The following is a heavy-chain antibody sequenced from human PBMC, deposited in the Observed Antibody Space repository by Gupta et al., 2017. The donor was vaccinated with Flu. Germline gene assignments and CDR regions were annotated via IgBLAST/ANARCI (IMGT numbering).Heavy chain of an antibody. CDR2: ISWNSGSI. CDR3: AKDISYGANDAFDI. J-gene: IGHJ3*02. V-gene: IGHV3-9*01. Sequence: QDPGKGLEWVSGISWNSGSIGYADSVKGRFTISRDNAKNSLYLQMNSLRAEDTALYYCAKDISYGANDAFDIWGQGTMVTVSS. D-gene: IGHD5-18*01.